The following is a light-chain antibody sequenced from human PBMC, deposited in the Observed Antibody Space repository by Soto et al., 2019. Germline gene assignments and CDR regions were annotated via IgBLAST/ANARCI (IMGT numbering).Light chain of an antibody. Sequence: DIVMTQSPDSLAVSLGERATINCKSSQSVFYSSNNKNYLAWYQQKPGQPPKLLIYWASIRESGVPDRFSGSGAGADFTLSLSRLRAEDVAVYYCQQYYNIPYTFGQGTKLEIK. J-gene: IGKJ2*01. CDR3: QQYYNIPYT. V-gene: IGKV4-1*01. CDR1: QSVFYSSNNKNY. CDR2: WAS.